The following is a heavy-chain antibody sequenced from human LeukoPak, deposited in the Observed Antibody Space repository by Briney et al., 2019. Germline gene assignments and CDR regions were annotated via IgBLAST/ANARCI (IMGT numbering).Heavy chain of an antibody. CDR3: AKTSSTVTTNFDY. J-gene: IGHJ4*02. D-gene: IGHD4-17*01. CDR2: IYYSGST. CDR1: VGSISSGGYY. V-gene: IGHV4-31*03. Sequence: SQTLSLTCTVSVGSISSGGYYWSWIRQHPGKGLEWIGYIYYSGSTYYNPSLKSRVTISVDTSKNQFSLKLSSVTAADTAVYYWAKTSSTVTTNFDYWGQGTLVTVSS.